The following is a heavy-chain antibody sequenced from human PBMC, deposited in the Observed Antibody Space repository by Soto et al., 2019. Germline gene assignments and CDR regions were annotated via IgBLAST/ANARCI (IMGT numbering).Heavy chain of an antibody. D-gene: IGHD4-17*01. V-gene: IGHV1-3*01. J-gene: IGHJ3*02. Sequence: HVQLVQSGAEVKKPGASVKVSCKASGYTFRSSAMHWVRQAPGQRLEWMGWINVGNGNTKYSQKFQGRVIISRDTSASTAYMEVSNLRSEDTAVYYCAKGNNFGDFRRGDAFDMWGQGTMVTVSS. CDR2: INVGNGNT. CDR1: GYTFRSSA. CDR3: AKGNNFGDFRRGDAFDM.